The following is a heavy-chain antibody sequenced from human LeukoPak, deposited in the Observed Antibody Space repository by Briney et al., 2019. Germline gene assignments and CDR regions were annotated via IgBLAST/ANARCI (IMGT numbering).Heavy chain of an antibody. V-gene: IGHV3-7*04. Sequence: PGGSLRLSCAASGFTFSSYWMSWVRQAPGKGLEWVANIKQDGSEKYYVDSVKGRFTISRDNAKNSLYLQMNSLRAEDTAVYYCARVPDGDYTVYYFDYWGQGTLVTVSS. D-gene: IGHD4-17*01. J-gene: IGHJ4*02. CDR1: GFTFSSYW. CDR2: IKQDGSEK. CDR3: ARVPDGDYTVYYFDY.